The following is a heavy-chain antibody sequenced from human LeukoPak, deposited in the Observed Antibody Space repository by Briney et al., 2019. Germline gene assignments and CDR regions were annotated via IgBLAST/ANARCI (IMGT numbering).Heavy chain of an antibody. CDR1: GGTFSSYA. D-gene: IGHD3-22*01. CDR3: ARYYYDSSGYVYHAHWFDP. J-gene: IGHJ5*02. Sequence: ASVKVSCKASGGTFSSYAISWVRQAPGQGLEWMGGIIPIFGTANYAQKFQGRVTITTDESTSTAYMELSSLRSKDTAVYYCARYYYDSSGYVYHAHWFDPWGQGTLVTVSS. V-gene: IGHV1-69*05. CDR2: IIPIFGTA.